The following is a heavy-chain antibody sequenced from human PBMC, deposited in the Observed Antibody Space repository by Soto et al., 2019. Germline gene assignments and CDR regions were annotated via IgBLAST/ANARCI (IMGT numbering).Heavy chain of an antibody. D-gene: IGHD6-19*01. J-gene: IGHJ4*02. CDR1: GDSIKTSYY. V-gene: IGHV4-39*01. CDR3: ASLSNDIAVY. Sequence: PSETLSLTCLVSGDSIKTSYYWGWIRQPPGKGLEWIGGIYYSGSTYYNPSLKSRVTISVDTSKNQFSLKLSSVTAADTAVYYCASLSNDIAVYWGQGTLVTVSS. CDR2: IYYSGST.